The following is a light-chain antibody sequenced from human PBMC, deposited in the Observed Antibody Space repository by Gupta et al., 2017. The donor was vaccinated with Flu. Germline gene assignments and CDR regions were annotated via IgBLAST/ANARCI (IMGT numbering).Light chain of an antibody. J-gene: IGLJ1*01. Sequence: QSVLTQPPSISAAPGQSVTISCSGSSSNIGNTYVSWYQQLPGTAPKLLIYENNKRPSGIPDRFSGSKSGTSAALGITGLQTGDEADYYCGTWDGSLSTDVFGTGTKVTVL. V-gene: IGLV1-51*02. CDR1: SSNIGNTY. CDR3: GTWDGSLSTDV. CDR2: ENN.